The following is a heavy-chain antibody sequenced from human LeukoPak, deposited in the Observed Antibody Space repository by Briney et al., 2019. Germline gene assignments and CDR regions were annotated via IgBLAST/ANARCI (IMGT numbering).Heavy chain of an antibody. D-gene: IGHD6-19*01. Sequence: SETLSLTCSVSNGSISTTYWSWIRQPPGKGLEWIGNIHYSGSTNYNSSLKSRVTISVDTSKNQFSLKMISATTADTAVYFCARGGWFRDRWGQGTLVTVSS. V-gene: IGHV4-59*01. J-gene: IGHJ5*02. CDR2: IHYSGST. CDR3: ARGGWFRDR. CDR1: NGSISTTY.